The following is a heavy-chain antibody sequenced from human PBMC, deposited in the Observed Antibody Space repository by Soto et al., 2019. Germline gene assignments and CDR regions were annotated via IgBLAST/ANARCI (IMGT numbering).Heavy chain of an antibody. Sequence: SETLSLTCTVSGVSIRSYFWSWIRQPPGKGLEWIGYTYYTADTKYSPSLESRATISADPSKKQFSLSLSPVSAADTAVYYCARERTGDPTFFDYWGQGALVTVSS. CDR2: TYYTADT. CDR1: GVSIRSYF. J-gene: IGHJ4*02. CDR3: ARERTGDPTFFDY. D-gene: IGHD1-1*01. V-gene: IGHV4-59*01.